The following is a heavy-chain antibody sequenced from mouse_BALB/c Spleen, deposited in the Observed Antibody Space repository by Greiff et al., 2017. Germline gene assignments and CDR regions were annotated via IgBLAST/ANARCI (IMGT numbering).Heavy chain of an antibody. Sequence: EVMPVESGGGLVQPGGSRKPSRAASGFPFSSFGMHWVRQAPEKGLEWVAYISSGSSTIYYADTVKGRFTISRDNPKNTLFLQMTSLRSEDTAMYYCARSATTAYYAMDYWGQGTSVTVSS. V-gene: IGHV5-17*02. CDR2: ISSGSSTI. J-gene: IGHJ4*01. CDR3: ARSATTAYYAMDY. CDR1: GFPFSSFG. D-gene: IGHD1-2*01.